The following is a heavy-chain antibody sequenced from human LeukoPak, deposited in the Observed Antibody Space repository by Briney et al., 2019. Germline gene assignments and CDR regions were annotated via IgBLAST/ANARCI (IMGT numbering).Heavy chain of an antibody. CDR2: IWYEGSDK. V-gene: IGHV3-33*01. CDR1: GFTFRSYG. J-gene: IGHJ4*02. D-gene: IGHD6-13*01. CDR3: ARGSSSWYYFDY. Sequence: SGGSLRLSCAASGFTFRSYGMHWVRQAPGRGLELVAVIWYEGSDKHYADSVKGRFTISRDNSKNTLYLQLNSLRAEDTAVYYCARGSSSWYYFDYWGQGTLVTVSS.